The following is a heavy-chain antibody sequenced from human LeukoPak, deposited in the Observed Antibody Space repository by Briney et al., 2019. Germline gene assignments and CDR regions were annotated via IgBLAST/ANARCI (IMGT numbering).Heavy chain of an antibody. V-gene: IGHV3-21*01. CDR3: ARDPAEYDFWSGYHDY. D-gene: IGHD3/OR15-3a*01. CDR1: GFTFSSYS. J-gene: IGHJ4*02. Sequence: GRSLRLSCAASGFTFSSYSMNRVRQAPGKGLEWVSSISSSSSYIYYADSVKGRFTISRDNAKNSLYLQMNSLRAEDTAVYCCARDPAEYDFWSGYHDYWGQGTLVTVSS. CDR2: ISSSSSYI.